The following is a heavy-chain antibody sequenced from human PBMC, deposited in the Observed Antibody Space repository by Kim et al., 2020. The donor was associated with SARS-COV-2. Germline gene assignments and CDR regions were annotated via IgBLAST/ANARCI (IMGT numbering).Heavy chain of an antibody. CDR3: ARDSICSGGSCYSFPPRYYYYYMDV. V-gene: IGHV4-4*07. CDR1: GGSISSYY. J-gene: IGHJ6*03. D-gene: IGHD2-15*01. Sequence: SETLSLTCTVSGGSISSYYWSWIRQPAGKGLEWIGRIYTSGSTNYNPSLKSRVTMSVDTSKNQFSLKLSSVTAADTAVYYCARDSICSGGSCYSFPPRYYYYYMDVWGKGTTVTVSS. CDR2: IYTSGST.